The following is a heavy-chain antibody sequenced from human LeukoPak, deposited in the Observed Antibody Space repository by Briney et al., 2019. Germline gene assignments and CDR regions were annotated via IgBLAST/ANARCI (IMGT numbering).Heavy chain of an antibody. CDR2: ISHDGSNK. D-gene: IGHD6-13*01. Sequence: GGSLRLSCAASGFTFSIYDMHWVRQAPGKGLEWVAAISHDGSNKYYADSVKGRFTLSRDSSKNTLYLQMDSLRAEDTAVYYCARGEISSSRKDYWGQGTPVTVSS. CDR1: GFTFSIYD. V-gene: IGHV3-30-3*01. J-gene: IGHJ4*02. CDR3: ARGEISSSRKDY.